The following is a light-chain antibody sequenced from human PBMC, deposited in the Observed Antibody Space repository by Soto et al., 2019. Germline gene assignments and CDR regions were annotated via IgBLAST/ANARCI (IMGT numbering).Light chain of an antibody. J-gene: IGKJ1*01. V-gene: IGKV3-20*01. CDR3: QQYGSSTWT. CDR1: QSVNSNY. CDR2: GAS. Sequence: EIVLTQSPGTLSLSPGERATLSCRASQSVNSNYLAWYQQKPGQAPRLLIYGASSRATGIPDRFSGSESGTDCTLTISGLEPEDFAVYYCQQYGSSTWTFAQGTKVEIK.